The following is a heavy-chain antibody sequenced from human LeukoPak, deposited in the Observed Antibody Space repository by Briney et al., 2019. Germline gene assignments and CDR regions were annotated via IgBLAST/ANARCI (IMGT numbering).Heavy chain of an antibody. V-gene: IGHV3-21*01. CDR2: ISSSSSYI. D-gene: IGHD2-2*01. Sequence: GGSLRLSCAASGFTFSSYSMNWVRQAPGKGLEWVSSISSSSSYIYYADSVKGQFTISRDNAKNSLYLQMNSLRAEDTAVYYCARPSRLTGMDVWGKGTTVTVSS. CDR3: ARPSRLTGMDV. CDR1: GFTFSSYS. J-gene: IGHJ6*04.